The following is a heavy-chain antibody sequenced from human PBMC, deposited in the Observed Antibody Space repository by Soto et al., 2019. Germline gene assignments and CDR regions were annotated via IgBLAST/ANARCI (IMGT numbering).Heavy chain of an antibody. CDR2: IIPVFGRA. CDR1: GGTFSSFL. J-gene: IGHJ6*02. V-gene: IGHV1-69*01. Sequence: QVQLIQSGAEVKTPGSSVKVSCKASGGTFSSFLMGWVRQAPGQGLEWMGGIIPVFGRATYSQKFQGRVTITADDSTSTVYMELSGLKSEGTAVYYCILDCTSMSCYGYLGVDVWGQGTTVTVSS. CDR3: ILDCTSMSCYGYLGVDV. D-gene: IGHD5-18*01.